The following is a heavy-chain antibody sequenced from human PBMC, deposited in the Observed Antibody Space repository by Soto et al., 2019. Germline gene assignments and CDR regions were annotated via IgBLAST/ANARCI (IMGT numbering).Heavy chain of an antibody. CDR3: ARDHYDSSGYYFYYYYYGMDV. Sequence: GASVKVSCKASGYTFTSYGISWVRQAPGQGLEWMGWISAYNGNTNYAQKLQVRVTMTTDTSTSTAYMSLSRLRSDDTAVYYCARDHYDSSGYYFYYYYYGMDVWGQGTTVTVSS. D-gene: IGHD3-22*01. J-gene: IGHJ6*02. CDR1: GYTFTSYG. V-gene: IGHV1-18*01. CDR2: ISAYNGNT.